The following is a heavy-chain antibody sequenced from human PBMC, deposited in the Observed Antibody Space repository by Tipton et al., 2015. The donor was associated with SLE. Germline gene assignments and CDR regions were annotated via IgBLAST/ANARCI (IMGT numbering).Heavy chain of an antibody. D-gene: IGHD3-10*01. CDR1: GFTFSSYW. CDR2: IKQDGSEK. CDR3: ARGSFGYTAFDI. J-gene: IGHJ3*02. Sequence: SLRLSCAASGFTFSSYWMSWVRQAPGKGLEWVANIKQDGSEKYHVDSVKGRFTISRDNAKNSLYLQMNNLRAEDTAVYYCARGSFGYTAFDIWCQGTMVTVSS. V-gene: IGHV3-7*03.